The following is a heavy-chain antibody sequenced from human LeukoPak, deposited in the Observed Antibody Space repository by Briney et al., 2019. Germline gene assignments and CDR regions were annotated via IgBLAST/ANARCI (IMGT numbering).Heavy chain of an antibody. D-gene: IGHD5-24*01. CDR1: GFTFSAYA. CDR3: AKHRGDAYNALDY. J-gene: IGHJ4*02. Sequence: GGSLRLSCAASGFTFSAYAMTWVRQAPGKGLEWVSVITVGGTTYYLDSVKGRFTISRDNSKNTLYLQMNSLRSEDTAVYYCAKHRGDAYNALDYWGQGTLVTVSS. V-gene: IGHV3-23*01. CDR2: ITVGGTT.